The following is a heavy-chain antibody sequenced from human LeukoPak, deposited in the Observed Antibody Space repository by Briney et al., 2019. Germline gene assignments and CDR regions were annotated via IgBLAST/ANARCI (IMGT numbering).Heavy chain of an antibody. J-gene: IGHJ4*02. CDR2: IKRYSDGGTT. V-gene: IGHV3-15*01. Sequence: PGGSLTLSCAASGFTFSNVWMSWVRQAPGKGLEWVGRIKRYSDGGTTDYAAPVKRRFTISRDESNNTLFLQMNSLTTEDTAVYYCTTVELWLGRALLCWGQGTLVTVSS. CDR1: GFTFSNVW. CDR3: TTVELWLGRALLC. D-gene: IGHD6-19*01.